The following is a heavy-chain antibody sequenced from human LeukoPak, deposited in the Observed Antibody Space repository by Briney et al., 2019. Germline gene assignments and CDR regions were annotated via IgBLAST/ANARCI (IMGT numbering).Heavy chain of an antibody. V-gene: IGHV1-18*01. CDR1: GYTFTSYG. J-gene: IGHJ4*02. CDR3: ARLGGYYGSGRYPDY. D-gene: IGHD3-10*01. CDR2: IGAYNGNT. Sequence: ASVKVSCKASGYTFTSYGISWVRQAPGQGLEWMGWIGAYNGNTNYAQKLQGRVTMTTDTSTSTAYMELRSLRSDDTAVYYCARLGGYYGSGRYPDYWGQGTLVTVSS.